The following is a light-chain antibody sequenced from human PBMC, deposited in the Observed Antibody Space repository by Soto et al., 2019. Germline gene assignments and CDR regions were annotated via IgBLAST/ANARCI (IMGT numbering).Light chain of an antibody. Sequence: QPVLTQPPSASGTPGQRVTISCSGSSSNIGSNYVYWYQQIPGTAPKLLIYTNNQRPSGVPDRFSGSKSGTSASLAISGLRSEDEADYSCAAWDDSLSVVVFGGGTKLTVL. CDR1: SSNIGSNY. V-gene: IGLV1-47*01. CDR3: AAWDDSLSVVV. J-gene: IGLJ2*01. CDR2: TNN.